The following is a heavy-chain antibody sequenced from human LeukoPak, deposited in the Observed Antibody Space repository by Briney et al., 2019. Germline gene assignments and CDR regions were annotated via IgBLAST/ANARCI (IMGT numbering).Heavy chain of an antibody. CDR2: INHSGST. CDR1: GGSFSGYY. CDR3: ARGNSSRGYSYGPSTYGMDV. D-gene: IGHD5-18*01. V-gene: IGHV4-34*01. J-gene: IGHJ6*02. Sequence: PSETLSLTCAVYGGSFSGYYWSWIRQPPGKGLEWIGEINHSGSTNYNPSLKSRVNISVDTSKNQFSLKLSSVTAADTAVYYCARGNSSRGYSYGPSTYGMDVWGQGTTVTVSS.